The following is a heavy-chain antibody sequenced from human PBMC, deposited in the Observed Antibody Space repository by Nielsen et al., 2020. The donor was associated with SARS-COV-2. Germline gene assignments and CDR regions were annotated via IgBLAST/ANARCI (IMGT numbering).Heavy chain of an antibody. CDR3: ARHAQRYCSSTSCHV. CDR1: GGSFSGYY. D-gene: IGHD2-2*01. CDR2: INHSGST. J-gene: IGHJ6*02. Sequence: SETLSLTCAVYGGSFSGYYWSWIRQPPGKGLEWIGEINHSGSTNYNPSLKSRVTISVDTSKNQFSLKLSSVTAADTAVYYCARHAQRYCSSTSCHVWGQGTTVTVSS. V-gene: IGHV4-34*01.